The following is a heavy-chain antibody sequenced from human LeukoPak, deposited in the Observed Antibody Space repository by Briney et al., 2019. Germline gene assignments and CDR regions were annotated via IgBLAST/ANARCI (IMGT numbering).Heavy chain of an antibody. D-gene: IGHD6-13*01. J-gene: IGHJ4*02. Sequence: ASVKVSCKASGYTFTGYYMHWVRQAPGQGLEWMGWINPNSGGTNYAQKFQGWVTMTRDTSISTAYMELSRLRADDTAVYYCAREVTAAGPLNYWGQGTLVTVSS. CDR3: AREVTAAGPLNY. V-gene: IGHV1-2*04. CDR1: GYTFTGYY. CDR2: INPNSGGT.